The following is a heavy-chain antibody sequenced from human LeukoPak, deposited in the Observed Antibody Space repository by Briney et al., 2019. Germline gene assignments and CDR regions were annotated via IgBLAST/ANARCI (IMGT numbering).Heavy chain of an antibody. Sequence: ASVKVSCKASGYTFTGYYMHWVRQAPGQGLEWMGWINPNSGGTNYAQKFQGWVTMTRDTSISTAYMELSRLRSDDTAVYYCARAPLRYFDWLLHENYYYYGMDVWGQGTTVTVSS. CDR1: GYTFTGYY. CDR3: ARAPLRYFDWLLHENYYYYGMDV. V-gene: IGHV1-2*04. D-gene: IGHD3-9*01. CDR2: INPNSGGT. J-gene: IGHJ6*02.